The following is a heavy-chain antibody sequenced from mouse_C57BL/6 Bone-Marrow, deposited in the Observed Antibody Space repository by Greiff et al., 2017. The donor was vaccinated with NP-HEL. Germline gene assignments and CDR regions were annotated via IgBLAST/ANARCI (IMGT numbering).Heavy chain of an antibody. CDR3: ARDDGYYVRYFDY. V-gene: IGHV1-52*01. CDR1: GYTFTSYW. CDR2: IDPSDSET. J-gene: IGHJ2*01. D-gene: IGHD2-3*01. Sequence: VQLQQPGAELVRPGSSVKLSCKASGYTFTSYWMHWVKQRPIQGLEWIGNIDPSDSETHYNQKFKDKATLTVDKSSSTAYMQLSSLTSEDSAVYYCARDDGYYVRYFDYWGQGTTLTVSS.